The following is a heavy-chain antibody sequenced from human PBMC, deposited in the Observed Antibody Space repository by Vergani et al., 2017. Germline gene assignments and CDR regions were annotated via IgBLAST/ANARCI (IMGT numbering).Heavy chain of an antibody. Sequence: QVQLQESGPGLVKSSQTLSLTCTVSGGSISSGFYWAWIRQSPGEGLQWLTSIHNRGKTYHNPSLKSRVSVSLDTSKNRFSLNLTSVTATDTAVYYCARSQGDYWYFDLWGPGSLVTVSS. CDR3: ARSQGDYWYFDL. CDR1: GGSISSGFY. D-gene: IGHD2-21*01. J-gene: IGHJ2*01. V-gene: IGHV4-38-2*02. CDR2: IHNRGKT.